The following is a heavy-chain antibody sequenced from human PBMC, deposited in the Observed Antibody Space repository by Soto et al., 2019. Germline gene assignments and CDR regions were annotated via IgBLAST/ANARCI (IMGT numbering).Heavy chain of an antibody. Sequence: PGESLKSSCVTSGYNFTTYWVAWVRQMPGKGLECVGIFYPGDSDATYGPSFLGQVTISADRSISTAYLQWSSLKASDTAMYFCARGGKGGSHFYAMGVWGQGTTVPVSS. V-gene: IGHV5-51*01. J-gene: IGHJ6*02. CDR3: ARGGKGGSHFYAMGV. D-gene: IGHD1-26*01. CDR1: GYNFTTYW. CDR2: FYPGDSDA.